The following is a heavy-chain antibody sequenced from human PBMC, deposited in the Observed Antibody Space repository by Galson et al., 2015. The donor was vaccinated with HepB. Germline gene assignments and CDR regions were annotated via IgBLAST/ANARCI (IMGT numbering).Heavy chain of an antibody. CDR1: GYTFSTYS. CDR2: INTNTGNP. D-gene: IGHD3-22*01. CDR3: ARYTYYYDSSGYYRLLGAFDI. V-gene: IGHV7-4-1*02. J-gene: IGHJ3*02. Sequence: SVKVSCKASGYTFSTYSITWVRQAPGQGLEWMGWINTNTGNPTYAQGFTGRFVFSLDTSVSTAYLQISSLKAEDTAVYYCARYTYYYDSSGYYRLLGAFDIWGQGTMVTVSS.